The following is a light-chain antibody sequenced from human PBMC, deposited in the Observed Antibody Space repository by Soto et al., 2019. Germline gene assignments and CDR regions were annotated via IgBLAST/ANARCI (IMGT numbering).Light chain of an antibody. J-gene: IGLJ1*01. CDR1: SSDIGAYNY. V-gene: IGLV2-14*01. Sequence: QSALTQPASVSGSPGQSITIPCSGTSSDIGAYNYVAWYQQFPGKTPKLIIYEVYNRPSGVSSRFSGSKSGNTASLTISGLQAEDEADYYCISYTGSSTSYVFGTGTKGT. CDR3: ISYTGSSTSYV. CDR2: EVY.